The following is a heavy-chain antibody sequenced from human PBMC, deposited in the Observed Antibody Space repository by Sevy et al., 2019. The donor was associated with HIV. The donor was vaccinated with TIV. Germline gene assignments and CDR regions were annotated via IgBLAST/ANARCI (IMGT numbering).Heavy chain of an antibody. Sequence: GGSLRLSCVADGFSFSRHGMHWARQAPGKGLEWVAVISDDGSDKEYAESVKGRFTVSRDNSKDTVDLQMNRLRLDETAVYYCANSRGRYEGSSWLYYYYIMDVWGQGTTVTVSS. CDR1: GFSFSRHG. CDR2: ISDDGSDK. J-gene: IGHJ6*02. V-gene: IGHV3-30*18. CDR3: ANSRGRYEGSSWLYYYYIMDV. D-gene: IGHD6-13*01.